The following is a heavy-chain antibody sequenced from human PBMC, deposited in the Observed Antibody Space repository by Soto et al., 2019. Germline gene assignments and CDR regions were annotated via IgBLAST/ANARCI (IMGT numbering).Heavy chain of an antibody. J-gene: IGHJ5*02. Sequence: QVQLQESGPGLVKPSQTLSLTCTVPGGSINGGGYYWTWIRQHPGKGLGWFGNIYNSGTTYYNPSLEGRVSISPDISKNQFSLKVTSVTAADSAVYYSARGRSYSYLNFFDLWGQGIRVTVSS. D-gene: IGHD5-18*01. CDR1: GGSINGGGYY. CDR3: ARGRSYSYLNFFDL. V-gene: IGHV4-31*03. CDR2: IYNSGTT.